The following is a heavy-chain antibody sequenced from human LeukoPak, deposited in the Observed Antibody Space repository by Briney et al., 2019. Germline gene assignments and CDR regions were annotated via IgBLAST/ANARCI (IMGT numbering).Heavy chain of an antibody. CDR1: GGSISSGSYY. CDR2: IYSGGST. J-gene: IGHJ3*02. D-gene: IGHD2-21*02. CDR3: ARRVVVTAHSRDAFDI. V-gene: IGHV4-61*02. Sequence: SQTLSLTCTVSGGSISSGSYYWSWIRQPAGKGLEWIGRIYSGGSTNYNPSLKSRVTIVVDTSKNQFSLELRSVTAADTAVYYCARRVVVTAHSRDAFDIWGQGTRVTVSS.